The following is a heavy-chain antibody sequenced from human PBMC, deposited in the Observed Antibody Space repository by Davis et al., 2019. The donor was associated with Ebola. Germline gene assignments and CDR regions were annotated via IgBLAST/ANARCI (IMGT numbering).Heavy chain of an antibody. V-gene: IGHV1-2*04. CDR1: GYTFTGYY. CDR2: INPNSGGT. D-gene: IGHD6-13*01. Sequence: AASVKVSCKASGYTFTGYYMHWVRQAPGQGLEWMGWINPNSGGTNYAQKFQGWVTMTRDTSISTAYMELSSLRSEDTAVYYCAREMRGRIADDDAFDIWGQGTMVTVSS. J-gene: IGHJ3*02. CDR3: AREMRGRIADDDAFDI.